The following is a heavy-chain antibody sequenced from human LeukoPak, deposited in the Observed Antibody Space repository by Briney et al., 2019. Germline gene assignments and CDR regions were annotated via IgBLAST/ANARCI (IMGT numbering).Heavy chain of an antibody. CDR1: GFTFSGSA. CDR2: IRSKAKSYAT. D-gene: IGHD4-17*01. Sequence: GGSLRLSCAASGFTFSGSALHWVRLASGKGLEWVGRIRSKAKSYATEYTASVKGRFTISRDDSKNTAYLQMNSLKTEDTAMYYCSIPAGAMTTVTTGDYWGQGTLVTVSS. V-gene: IGHV3-73*01. CDR3: SIPAGAMTTVTTGDY. J-gene: IGHJ4*02.